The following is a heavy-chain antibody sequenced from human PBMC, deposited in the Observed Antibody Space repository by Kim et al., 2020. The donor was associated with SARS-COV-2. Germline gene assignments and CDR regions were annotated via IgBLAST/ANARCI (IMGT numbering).Heavy chain of an antibody. D-gene: IGHD4-17*01. CDR2: IYYSGST. CDR3: ASTVTTNYYYYGMDV. J-gene: IGHJ6*02. V-gene: IGHV4-59*13. CDR1: GGSISSYY. Sequence: SETLSLTCTVSGGSISSYYWSWIRQPPGKGLEWIGYIYYSGSTNYNPSLKSRGTISVDTSKNQFSLKLSSVTAADTAVYYCASTVTTNYYYYGMDVWGQGTTVTVSS.